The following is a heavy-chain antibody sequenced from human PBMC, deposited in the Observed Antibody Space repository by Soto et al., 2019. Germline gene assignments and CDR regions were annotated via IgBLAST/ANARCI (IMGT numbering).Heavy chain of an antibody. CDR3: ARDISGCPDY. V-gene: IGHV3-30-3*01. CDR2: ISYDGSNK. CDR1: GFTFSSYA. Sequence: GGSLRLSCAASGFTFSSYAMHWVRQAPGKGLEWVAVISYDGSNKYYADSVKGRFTISRDNSKNTLYLQMNSLRAEDTAVYYCARDISGCPDYWGQGTLVTVSS. D-gene: IGHD6-19*01. J-gene: IGHJ4*02.